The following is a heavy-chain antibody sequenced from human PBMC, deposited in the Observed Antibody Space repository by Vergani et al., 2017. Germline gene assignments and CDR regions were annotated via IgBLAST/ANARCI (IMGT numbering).Heavy chain of an antibody. D-gene: IGHD3-22*01. CDR1: GGSISSGDYY. J-gene: IGHJ6*02. CDR2: IYYSGST. Sequence: QVQLQESGPGLVKPSQTLSLTCTVSGGSISSGDYYWSWIRQPPGKGLEWIGYIYYSGSTYYNPSLKSRVTISVDTSKNQFSLKLSSVTAADTAVYYCARDNYYDSSAASAAGYYYYGMDVWGQGTTVTVSS. V-gene: IGHV4-30-4*01. CDR3: ARDNYYDSSAASAAGYYYYGMDV.